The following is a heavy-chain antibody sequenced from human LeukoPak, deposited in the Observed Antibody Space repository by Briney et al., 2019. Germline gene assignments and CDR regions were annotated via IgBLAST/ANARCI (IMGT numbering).Heavy chain of an antibody. Sequence: PSETLSLTCAVYGGSFSGYYWSWIRQPPGKGLEWIGEINHSGSTNYNPSLKSRVTISVDTSKNQFSLKLSSVTAADTAVYYCARGIYDYGWGSYRYTPYYFDYWGQGTLVTVSS. CDR3: ARGIYDYGWGSYRYTPYYFDY. CDR1: GGSFSGYY. V-gene: IGHV4-34*01. CDR2: INHSGST. J-gene: IGHJ4*02. D-gene: IGHD3-16*02.